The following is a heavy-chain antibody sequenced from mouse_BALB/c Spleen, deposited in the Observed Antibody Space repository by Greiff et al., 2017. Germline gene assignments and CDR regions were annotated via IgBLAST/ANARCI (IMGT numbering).Heavy chain of an antibody. Sequence: QVQLQQSGAELVKPGAPVKLSCKASGYTFTSYWMNWVKQRPGRGLEWIGRIDPSDSETHYNQKFKDKATLTVDKSSSTAYIQLSSLTSEDSAVYYCARGGYFDYWGQGTTLTVSS. V-gene: IGHV1-69*02. CDR2: IDPSDSET. J-gene: IGHJ2*01. CDR1: GYTFTSYW. CDR3: ARGGYFDY.